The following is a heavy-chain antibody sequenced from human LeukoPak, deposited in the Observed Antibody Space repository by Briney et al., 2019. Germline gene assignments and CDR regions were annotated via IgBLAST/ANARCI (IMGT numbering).Heavy chain of an antibody. Sequence: PGGSLRLSCAASGFTFSSYSMNWVRQAPGKGLEWVSSISSSSSYIYYADSVKGRFTISRDNAKNSLYLQMNSLRAEDTAVYYCARDPTYYFGSGTPPDAFDIWGQGTMVTVSS. D-gene: IGHD3-10*01. V-gene: IGHV3-21*01. CDR2: ISSSSSYI. CDR3: ARDPTYYFGSGTPPDAFDI. J-gene: IGHJ3*02. CDR1: GFTFSSYS.